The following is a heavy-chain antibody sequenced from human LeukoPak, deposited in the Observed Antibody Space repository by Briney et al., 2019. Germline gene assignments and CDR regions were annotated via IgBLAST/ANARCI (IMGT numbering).Heavy chain of an antibody. CDR1: GFPFTSYN. CDR2: ISTTGTI. J-gene: IGHJ3*02. V-gene: IGHV3-48*04. Sequence: GGSLRLSCAASGFPFTSYNMNWVRQAPGKGLEWVSYISTTGTIYYADSVKGRFTISRDNAENLLYLQMNSLRAEDTAVYYCASPEWLPDSFDIWGQGTMVTVSS. CDR3: ASPEWLPDSFDI. D-gene: IGHD3-3*01.